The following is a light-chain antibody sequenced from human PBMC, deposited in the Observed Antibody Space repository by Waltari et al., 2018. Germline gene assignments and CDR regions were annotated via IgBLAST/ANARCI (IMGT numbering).Light chain of an antibody. J-gene: IGLJ2*01. Sequence: QSALTQPASVSGSPGQSITISCTGTSSDVGGYNYVSWYQQHPGKDPKLMIYEVSNRPSGVSNRCSGSKSGNTASLTISGLQAEDEADYYCSSYTSSSTLGVFGGGTKLTVL. V-gene: IGLV2-14*01. CDR3: SSYTSSSTLGV. CDR2: EVS. CDR1: SSDVGGYNY.